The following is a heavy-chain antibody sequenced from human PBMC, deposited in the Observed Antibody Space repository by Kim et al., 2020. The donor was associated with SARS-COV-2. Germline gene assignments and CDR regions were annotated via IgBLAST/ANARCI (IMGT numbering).Heavy chain of an antibody. CDR3: AKPAYCGGDCYSSANWFDP. J-gene: IGHJ5*02. D-gene: IGHD2-21*01. Sequence: GRLTNSRDNSKNTLYLQMNSLRAEDTAVYYCAKPAYCGGDCYSSANWFDPWGQGTLVTVSS. V-gene: IGHV3-30*02.